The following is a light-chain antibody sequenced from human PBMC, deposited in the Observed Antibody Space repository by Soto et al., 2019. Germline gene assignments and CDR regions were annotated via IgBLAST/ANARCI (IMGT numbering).Light chain of an antibody. Sequence: EIVLTQSPGTLSLSPGESATRSCRASQSVSNNYLAWYQQKPGQAPRLLIYGASTRATGVPAKFSGSGSGTEFTLTITSLQSEDFAVYYCQQRSNWPSITFGQGTRLEIK. J-gene: IGKJ5*01. CDR2: GAS. CDR3: QQRSNWPSIT. V-gene: IGKV3-15*01. CDR1: QSVSNN.